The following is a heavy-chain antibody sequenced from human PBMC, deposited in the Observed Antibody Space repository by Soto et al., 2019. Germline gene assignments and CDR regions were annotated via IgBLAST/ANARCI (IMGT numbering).Heavy chain of an antibody. CDR2: IKQDGSEK. J-gene: IGHJ4*02. Sequence: GSLRLSCAASGFTFSRYWMNWVRQAPGKGLEWVANIKQDGSEKYYVDSVKGRFTIFRDNAKNSLYLQMNSLRAEDTAVYYFARLGYCSGSSCSFDSWGQGPLVTVSS. V-gene: IGHV3-7*01. CDR1: GFTFSRYW. D-gene: IGHD2-15*01. CDR3: ARLGYCSGSSCSFDS.